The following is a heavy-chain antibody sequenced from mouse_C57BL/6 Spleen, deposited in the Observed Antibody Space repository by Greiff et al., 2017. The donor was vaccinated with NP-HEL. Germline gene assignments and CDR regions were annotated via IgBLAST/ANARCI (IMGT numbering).Heavy chain of an antibody. Sequence: DVMLVESGGGLVQPGGSLKLSCAASGFTFSDYYMYWVRQTPEKRLEWVAYISNGGGSTYYPDTVKGRFTISRDNAKNTLYLQMSRLKSADTAMYYCARHDFDYGLFDYWGQGTTLTVSS. J-gene: IGHJ2*01. V-gene: IGHV5-12*01. D-gene: IGHD2-4*01. CDR3: ARHDFDYGLFDY. CDR1: GFTFSDYY. CDR2: ISNGGGST.